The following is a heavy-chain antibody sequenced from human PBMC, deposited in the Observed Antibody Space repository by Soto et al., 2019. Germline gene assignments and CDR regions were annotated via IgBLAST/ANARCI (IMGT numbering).Heavy chain of an antibody. CDR3: ATDSLRGTDACDI. J-gene: IGHJ3*02. Sequence: QGQLVQSGAEVKKPGASVKVSCKASGYTFINYGVTWVRQAPGQGLEWMGWISAYNGNTNYAQKLQGRVTLTTDTSTSTAYLELGSLTPDDTAVYYCATDSLRGTDACDIWGQGTMVTVSS. V-gene: IGHV1-18*01. CDR1: GYTFINYG. CDR2: ISAYNGNT. D-gene: IGHD1-26*01.